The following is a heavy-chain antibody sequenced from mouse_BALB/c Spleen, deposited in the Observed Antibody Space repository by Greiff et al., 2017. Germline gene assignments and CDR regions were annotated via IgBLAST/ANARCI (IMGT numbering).Heavy chain of an antibody. CDR1: GFSLTGYG. CDR3: ARERGSTVVAPFAY. J-gene: IGHJ3*01. D-gene: IGHD1-1*01. Sequence: QVQLQQSGPGLVAPSQSLSITCTVSGFSLTGYGVNWVRQPPGKGLEWLGMIWGDGSTDYNSALKSRLSISKDNSKSQVFLKMNSLQTDDTARYYCARERGSTVVAPFAYWGQGTLVTVSA. V-gene: IGHV2-6-7*01. CDR2: IWGDGST.